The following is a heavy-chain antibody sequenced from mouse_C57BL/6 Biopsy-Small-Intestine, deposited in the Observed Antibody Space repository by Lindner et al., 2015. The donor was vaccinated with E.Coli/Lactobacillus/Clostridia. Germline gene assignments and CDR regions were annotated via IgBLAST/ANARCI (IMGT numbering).Heavy chain of an antibody. CDR1: GYAFSSSW. D-gene: IGHD1-1*01. CDR2: IYPGDGDT. V-gene: IGHV1-82*01. J-gene: IGHJ4*01. CDR3: ARWNYYGSSHYYAMDY. Sequence: VQLQESGPELVKPGASVKISCKASGYAFSSSWMNWVKQRPGKGLEWIGRIYPGDGDTNYNGKFKGKATLTADKSSGTAYMQLSSLTSEDSAVYFCARWNYYGSSHYYAMDYWGQGTSVTVSS.